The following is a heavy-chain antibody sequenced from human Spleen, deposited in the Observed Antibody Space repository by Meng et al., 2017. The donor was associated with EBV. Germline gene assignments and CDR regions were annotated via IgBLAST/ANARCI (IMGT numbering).Heavy chain of an antibody. Sequence: QCQLGQSGTEVKKPGAALKISCKASGYSFMSYSMYWVRQAPGQRLEWMGWISGGNGDIRYSQKFQGRVTITRDTSATTDYMEVTNLTLEDTAVYYCARQPSDGSHWGQGTLVTVSS. D-gene: IGHD3-10*01. V-gene: IGHV1-3*01. J-gene: IGHJ4*02. CDR3: ARQPSDGSH. CDR2: ISGGNGDI. CDR1: GYSFMSYS.